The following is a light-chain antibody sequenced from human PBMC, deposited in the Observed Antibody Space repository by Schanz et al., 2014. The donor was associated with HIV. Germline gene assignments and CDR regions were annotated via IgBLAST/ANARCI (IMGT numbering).Light chain of an antibody. CDR2: GNN. V-gene: IGLV1-47*02. Sequence: QSVLTQPPSVSGAPGQRVTISCSGSSSNIGNNYVSWYQQFPGTAPKLLIYGNNNRPSGVPDRFSGSKSGTSASLAISGLRSEDEADYFCATWDISQNGPVFGGGTKLTVL. J-gene: IGLJ2*01. CDR3: ATWDISQNGPV. CDR1: SSNIGNNY.